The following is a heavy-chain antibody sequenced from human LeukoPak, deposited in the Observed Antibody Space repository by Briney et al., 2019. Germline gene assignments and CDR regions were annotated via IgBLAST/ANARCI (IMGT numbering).Heavy chain of an antibody. J-gene: IGHJ4*02. D-gene: IGHD6-13*01. CDR3: ARGSWGSSWHQAFDY. Sequence: SETLSLTCTVSGGSISSSSYYWSWIRQPAGKGLEWVGHISASGTTRYNPPLKSRVTISVDTSKNQSSLKLSSVTAADTAVYYCARGSWGSSWHQAFDYWGQGTLVTVSS. V-gene: IGHV4-61*10. CDR1: GGSISSSSYY. CDR2: ISASGTT.